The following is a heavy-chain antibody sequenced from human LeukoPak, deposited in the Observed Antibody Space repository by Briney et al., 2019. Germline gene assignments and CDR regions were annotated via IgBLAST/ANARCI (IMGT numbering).Heavy chain of an antibody. CDR2: IHYTGRT. Sequence: PSETLSLTCTISRGSISTYYWSWIRQTPGTTLEWIGNIHYTGRTRYNPSLESRVTMSLDTPKNEFSLRLTSMTAADSAVYYCARGRPDPQNSDYWDYWGQGIPVTVSS. D-gene: IGHD3-22*01. CDR3: ARGRPDPQNSDYWDY. J-gene: IGHJ4*02. CDR1: RGSISTYY. V-gene: IGHV4-59*13.